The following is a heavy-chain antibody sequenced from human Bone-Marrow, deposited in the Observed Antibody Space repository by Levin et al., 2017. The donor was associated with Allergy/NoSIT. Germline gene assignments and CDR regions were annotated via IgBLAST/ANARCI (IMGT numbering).Heavy chain of an antibody. CDR1: GFTFGTYW. J-gene: IGHJ4*02. CDR2: IKGDSSDK. CDR3: ARDYSGDLNS. V-gene: IGHV3-7*01. D-gene: IGHD7-27*01. Sequence: SCAASGFTFGTYWMAWVRQAPGKGPEWVANIKGDSSDKNYVDSVKGRFTISRDNAKNSVFLQMNSLRVEDTALYYCARDYSGDLNSWGQGTLVTVSS.